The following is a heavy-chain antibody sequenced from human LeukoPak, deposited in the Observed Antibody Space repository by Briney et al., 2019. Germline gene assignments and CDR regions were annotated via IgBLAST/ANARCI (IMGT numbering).Heavy chain of an antibody. D-gene: IGHD3-22*01. V-gene: IGHV1-46*01. CDR2: INPSGGST. Sequence: ASVKVSCKASGYTFTSYYMHWVRQAPGQGLEWMRIINPSGGSTSYAQKFQGRVTMTRDTSTSTVYMELSSLRSEDTAVYYCARRGPKDDSSGYLDYWGRGALVTVSS. J-gene: IGHJ4*02. CDR3: ARRGPKDDSSGYLDY. CDR1: GYTFTSYY.